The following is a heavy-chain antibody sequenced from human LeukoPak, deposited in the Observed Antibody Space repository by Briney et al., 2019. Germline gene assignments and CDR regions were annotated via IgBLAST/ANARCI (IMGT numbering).Heavy chain of an antibody. CDR2: ISGSGGST. Sequence: GGSLRLSCAAYGFTFSSYAMSWVRQAPGKGLEWVSAISGSGGSTYYADSVKGRFTISRDNSKNALYLQMNSLRAEDTAVYYCANRGLFDYYYGMDVWGQGTTVTVSS. D-gene: IGHD2-21*01. V-gene: IGHV3-23*01. CDR3: ANRGLFDYYYGMDV. J-gene: IGHJ6*02. CDR1: GFTFSSYA.